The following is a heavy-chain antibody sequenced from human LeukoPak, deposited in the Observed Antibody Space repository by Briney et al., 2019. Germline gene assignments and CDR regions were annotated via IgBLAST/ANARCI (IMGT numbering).Heavy chain of an antibody. CDR1: GFTFSSYA. CDR2: ISGSGGST. Sequence: GGSLRLSCAAPGFTFSSYAMSWVRQAPGKGLEWVSAISGSGGSTYYADSVKGRFTISRDNSKNTLYLQMNSLRAEDTAVYYCAKDRSVPAARRPGWFDPWGQGTLVTVSS. V-gene: IGHV3-23*01. J-gene: IGHJ5*02. CDR3: AKDRSVPAARRPGWFDP. D-gene: IGHD2-2*01.